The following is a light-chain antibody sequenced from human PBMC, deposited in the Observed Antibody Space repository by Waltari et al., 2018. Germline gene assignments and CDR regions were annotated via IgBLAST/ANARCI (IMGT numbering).Light chain of an antibody. J-gene: IGLJ3*02. CDR3: SSYTGDNILL. CDR2: EVK. CDR1: SSDIGRYNT. Sequence: QSALTQPASVSGSPGQSITISCTGTSSDIGRYNTVSWYQQYPGKAPQLIIYEVKNRPSGVSTRFSGSTSGNTASLTISALQADDEAYFYYSSYTGDNILLFGGGTKVTVL. V-gene: IGLV2-14*01.